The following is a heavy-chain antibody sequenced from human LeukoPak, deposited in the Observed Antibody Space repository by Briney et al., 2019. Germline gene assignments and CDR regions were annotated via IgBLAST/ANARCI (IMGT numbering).Heavy chain of an antibody. J-gene: IGHJ4*02. Sequence: SETLSLTCTVSGGSISSSSYYWGWIRQPPGKGLEWIGSIYYSGSTYYNPSLKSRVTISVDTSKNQFSLKLSSVTAADTAVYYCASGPSIFGQGPTLFDYWGQGTLVTVSS. CDR1: GGSISSSSYY. CDR2: IYYSGST. D-gene: IGHD1-26*01. V-gene: IGHV4-39*07. CDR3: ASGPSIFGQGPTLFDY.